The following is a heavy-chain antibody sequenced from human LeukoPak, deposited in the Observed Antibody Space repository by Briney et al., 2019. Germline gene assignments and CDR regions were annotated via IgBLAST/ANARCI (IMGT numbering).Heavy chain of an antibody. V-gene: IGHV3-30*03. CDR3: ATEIVVVVAAHGFQH. CDR1: GFTFSSYG. Sequence: GGSLRLSCAASGFTFSSYGMHWVRQAPGKGLEWVAVISYDGSNKYYADSVKGRFTISRDNFKNTMYLQMNSLTAEDTAVYYCATEIVVVVAAHGFQHWGQGTLSPSPQ. CDR2: ISYDGSNK. J-gene: IGHJ1*01. D-gene: IGHD2-15*01.